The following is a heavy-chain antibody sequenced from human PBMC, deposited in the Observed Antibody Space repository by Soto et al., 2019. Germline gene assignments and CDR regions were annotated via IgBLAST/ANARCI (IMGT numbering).Heavy chain of an antibody. CDR3: ARLMGIAVAFAWFDP. CDR2: IYYSGST. CDR1: GGSISSSSYY. Sequence: PSETLSLTCTVSGGSISSSSYYWGWIRQPPGKGLEWIGSIYYSGSTYYNPSLKSRVTISVDTSKNQFSLKLSSVTAADTAVYYCARLMGIAVAFAWFDPWGQGTLVTVSS. J-gene: IGHJ5*02. V-gene: IGHV4-39*01. D-gene: IGHD6-19*01.